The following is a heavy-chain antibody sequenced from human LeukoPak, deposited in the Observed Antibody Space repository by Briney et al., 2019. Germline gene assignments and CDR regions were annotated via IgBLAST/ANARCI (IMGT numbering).Heavy chain of an antibody. D-gene: IGHD1-26*01. Sequence: TGGSLTLSCAASGIAVTGNYMSWVRQPPGQGLEWVSFISINTDTFYADSVRGRFTISRDNSENTLFLQMNSLRDEDTAVYYCAIAQSWDELFDSWGQGTLVTVSS. CDR2: ISINTDT. CDR1: GIAVTGNY. CDR3: AIAQSWDELFDS. V-gene: IGHV3-53*01. J-gene: IGHJ4*02.